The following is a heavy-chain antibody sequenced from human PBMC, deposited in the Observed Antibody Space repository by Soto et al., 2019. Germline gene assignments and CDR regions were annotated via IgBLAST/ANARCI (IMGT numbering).Heavy chain of an antibody. CDR1: GFIFENFG. V-gene: IGHV3-23*01. Sequence: EVVLLASGGGLEQPGGSLRLSCAASGFIFENFGMSWVRQAPGKGLEWISSISGSGFNKYYADSVKGRFTISRDNSKRTVYLELNSLSAEDTAVYHCAKNQGVELVPLATVDWFDPWGQGAVVTVSS. D-gene: IGHD1-26*01. CDR2: ISGSGFNK. J-gene: IGHJ5*02. CDR3: AKNQGVELVPLATVDWFDP.